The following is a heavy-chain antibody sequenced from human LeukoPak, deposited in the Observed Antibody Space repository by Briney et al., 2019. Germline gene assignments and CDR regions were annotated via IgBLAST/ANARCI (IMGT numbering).Heavy chain of an antibody. CDR2: IKQDGAEK. CDR3: ARDGTAAGLYFDL. D-gene: IGHD6-13*01. J-gene: IGHJ4*01. Sequence: GSLRLSCGISGFTFSKHWMKLVRQAPGKGLGWVASIKQDGAEKSYVDSVKGRFTISRDNAKNSLYLQMSSLRAEDTAVYYCARDGTAAGLYFDLWGQGTLVTVSS. V-gene: IGHV3-7*01. CDR1: GFTFSKHW.